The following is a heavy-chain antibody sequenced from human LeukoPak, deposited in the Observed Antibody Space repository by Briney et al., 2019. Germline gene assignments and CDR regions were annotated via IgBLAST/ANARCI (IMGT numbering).Heavy chain of an antibody. Sequence: ASVKVSCKASGYTFTSYDINWVRQAPGQGLEWMGWMNPNSGNTGYAQKFQGRVTITRNTSISTAYMELSSLRSEDTAVYYCARGPGAAAVDFDYWGQGTLVTVSS. D-gene: IGHD6-13*01. V-gene: IGHV1-8*03. CDR1: GYTFTSYD. CDR3: ARGPGAAAVDFDY. CDR2: MNPNSGNT. J-gene: IGHJ4*02.